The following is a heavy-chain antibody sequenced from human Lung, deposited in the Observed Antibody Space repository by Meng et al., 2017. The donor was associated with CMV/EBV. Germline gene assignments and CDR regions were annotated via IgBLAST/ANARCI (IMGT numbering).Heavy chain of an antibody. D-gene: IGHD6-6*01. CDR1: GYTFKRYA. V-gene: IGHV1-18*01. CDR3: ARRRVSYSSSSPLNY. J-gene: IGHJ4*02. Sequence: VQLFQSGGEVKRPGASVKVSCRASGYTFKRYAITWVRQAPVQGLEWLGWINPYIGNTDHAQNLQARLTMTTATSTSTVYMELGSLRSDDTAVYYCARRRVSYSSSSPLNYWGQGTLVTVSS. CDR2: INPYIGNT.